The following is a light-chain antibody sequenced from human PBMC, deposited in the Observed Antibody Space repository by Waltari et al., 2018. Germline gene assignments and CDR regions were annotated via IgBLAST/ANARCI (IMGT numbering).Light chain of an antibody. Sequence: EIVMTQSPATVSVSPGERATLPCRASQSVSSNLAWYQQKPGQAPRLLIYGASTRATGIPARFSGGGSGTEFTLTISSMQSEDFAVYYCQQYNNWPPGTFGQGTRLEIK. CDR2: GAS. J-gene: IGKJ5*01. CDR1: QSVSSN. V-gene: IGKV3-15*01. CDR3: QQYNNWPPGT.